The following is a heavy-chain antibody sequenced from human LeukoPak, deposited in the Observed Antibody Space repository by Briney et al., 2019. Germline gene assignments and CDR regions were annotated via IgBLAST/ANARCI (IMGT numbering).Heavy chain of an antibody. V-gene: IGHV3-30-3*01. CDR2: ISYDGSNK. CDR1: GFTFSSYA. Sequence: GGFLRLSCAASGFTFSSYAMHWVRQAPGKGLEWVAVISYDGSNKYYADSVKGRFTISRDNSKNTLYLQMNSLRAEDTAVYYCARRGTVTTERFDYWGQGTLVTVS. D-gene: IGHD4-11*01. J-gene: IGHJ4*02. CDR3: ARRGTVTTERFDY.